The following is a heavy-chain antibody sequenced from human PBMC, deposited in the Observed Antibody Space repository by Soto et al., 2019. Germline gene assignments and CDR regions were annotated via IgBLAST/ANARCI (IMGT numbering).Heavy chain of an antibody. CDR1: GGSFSGYY. V-gene: IGHV4-34*01. J-gene: IGHJ4*02. D-gene: IGHD3-22*01. CDR2: INHSGST. Sequence: SETLSLTCAVYGGSFSGYYWSWIRQPPGKGLEWIGEINHSGSTNYNPSLKSRVTISVDTSKNQFSLKLSSVTAADTAVYYCARTYDSSGYYYGYWGQGTLVTVSS. CDR3: ARTYDSSGYYYGY.